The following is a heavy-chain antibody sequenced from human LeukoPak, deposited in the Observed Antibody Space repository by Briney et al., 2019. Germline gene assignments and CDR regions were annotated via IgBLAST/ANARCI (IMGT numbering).Heavy chain of an antibody. CDR2: IYSSGST. D-gene: IGHD6-6*01. CDR3: ARLGGSSFKD. CDR1: GGSISTYH. Sequence: SETLSLTCSVSGGSISTYHWSWIRQPPGKGLEWIGYIYSSGSTNYNPSLKSRVTISIDTSKNQFSPQLSSVTAADTAVYYCARLGGSSFKDWGQGTLVTVSS. V-gene: IGHV4-4*09. J-gene: IGHJ4*02.